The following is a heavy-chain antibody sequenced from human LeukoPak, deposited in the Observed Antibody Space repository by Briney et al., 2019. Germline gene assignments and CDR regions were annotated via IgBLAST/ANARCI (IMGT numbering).Heavy chain of an antibody. CDR3: ARDVAGYNAFDY. J-gene: IGHJ4*02. D-gene: IGHD5-24*01. V-gene: IGHV3-30*03. CDR2: ISYDGSNK. CDR1: GFTFTSYG. Sequence: TGGSLRLSCAASGFTFTSYGMHWVRQAPGKGLERVAVISYDGSNKYYADSVKGRFTISRDNSKNTLYLQMNSLRAEDTAVYYCARDVAGYNAFDYWGQGTLVTVSS.